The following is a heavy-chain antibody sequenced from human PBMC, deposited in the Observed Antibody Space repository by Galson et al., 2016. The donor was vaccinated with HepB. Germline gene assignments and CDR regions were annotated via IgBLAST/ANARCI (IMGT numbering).Heavy chain of an antibody. CDR1: GGSFSGYQ. CDR2: ISHSGST. Sequence: SETLSLTCAVYGGSFSGYQWIWIRQPPGKGLEWIGEISHSGSTNYNPSLKSRVTISIDPSKNQFSLKLSSVTAADTAVYYCARALKAARGLFDSWGQGTLVTVSS. V-gene: IGHV4-34*01. CDR3: ARALKAARGLFDS. J-gene: IGHJ5*01. D-gene: IGHD6-6*01.